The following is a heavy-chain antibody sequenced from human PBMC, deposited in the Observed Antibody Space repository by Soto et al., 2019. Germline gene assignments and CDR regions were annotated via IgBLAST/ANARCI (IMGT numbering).Heavy chain of an antibody. CDR1: GFTFSSYA. J-gene: IGHJ6*02. D-gene: IGHD2-15*01. CDR2: ISYDGSNK. V-gene: IGHV3-30-3*01. Sequence: QVQLVESGGGVVQPGRSLRLSCAASGFTFSSYAMHWVRQAPGKGLEWVAVISYDGSNKYYADSVKGRFTISRDNSKNTLYLQMNSLRAEDTAVCYCARDQSGGWQYYYYGMDVWGQGTTVTVSS. CDR3: ARDQSGGWQYYYYGMDV.